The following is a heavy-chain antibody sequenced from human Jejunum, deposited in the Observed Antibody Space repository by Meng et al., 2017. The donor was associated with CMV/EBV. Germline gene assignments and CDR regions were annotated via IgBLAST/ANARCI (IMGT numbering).Heavy chain of an antibody. CDR2: IHYAWDSQ. Sequence: VQLVGAGGGCGLPGGSLSLSCVTSGFTFSRSGMHWVRQAPGKPLEWVSFIHYAWDSQYYADSVKGRFTISRDDSRNTVYLQMNSLTTEDTAVYYCAKNRDGIDSWGQGTLVTVSS. J-gene: IGHJ4*02. D-gene: IGHD2/OR15-2a*01. V-gene: IGHV3-30*02. CDR1: GFTFSRSG. CDR3: AKNRDGIDS.